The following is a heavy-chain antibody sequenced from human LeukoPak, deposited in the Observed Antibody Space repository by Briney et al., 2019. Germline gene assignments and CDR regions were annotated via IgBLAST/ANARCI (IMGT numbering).Heavy chain of an antibody. CDR3: ARRQTRWELLRTSGTGWFDP. Sequence: PSETLSLTCAVYGGSFSGYYWSWIRQPPGKGLEWIGEINHSGSTNYNPSLKSRVTISVDTSKNQFSLKLSSVTAADTAVYYCARRQTRWELLRTSGTGWFDPWGQGTLVTVSS. CDR2: INHSGST. V-gene: IGHV4-34*01. CDR1: GGSFSGYY. D-gene: IGHD1-26*01. J-gene: IGHJ5*02.